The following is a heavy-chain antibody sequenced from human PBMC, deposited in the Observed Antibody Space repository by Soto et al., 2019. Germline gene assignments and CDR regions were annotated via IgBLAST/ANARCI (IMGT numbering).Heavy chain of an antibody. V-gene: IGHV4-61*01. CDR2: IYYSGST. CDR1: GGSVSSGSYY. J-gene: IGHJ4*02. D-gene: IGHD3-22*01. Sequence: KPSETLSLTCTVSGGSVSSGSYYWSWIRQPPGKGLEWIGYIYYSGSTNYNPSLKSRVTISVDTSKNQFSLKLSSVTAADTAVYYCARGEYYDSSGYYIFDYWGQGTLVP. CDR3: ARGEYYDSSGYYIFDY.